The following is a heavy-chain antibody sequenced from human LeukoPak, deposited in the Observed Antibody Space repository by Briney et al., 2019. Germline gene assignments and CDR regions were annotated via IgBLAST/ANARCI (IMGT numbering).Heavy chain of an antibody. CDR3: ARPRGAWYNAFDI. D-gene: IGHD6-13*01. CDR2: IYPGDFDP. CDR1: GYMFTSYW. V-gene: IGHV5-51*01. Sequence: PGESLQVSCQGSGYMFTSYWIGWGRELPGKGLEWMGIIYPGDFDPRYSPSFEGQVTISADKSISTAYLQWTSLKASDSAMYYCARPRGAWYNAFDIWGQGTMVTVSS. J-gene: IGHJ3*02.